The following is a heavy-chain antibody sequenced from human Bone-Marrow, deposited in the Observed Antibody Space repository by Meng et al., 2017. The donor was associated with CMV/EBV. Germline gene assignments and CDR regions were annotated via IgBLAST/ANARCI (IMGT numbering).Heavy chain of an antibody. J-gene: IGHJ5*02. CDR3: TRPAVAGTFWFDP. CDR1: GFTFSGSA. CDR2: IRNKANSYAT. V-gene: IGHV3-73*01. D-gene: IGHD6-19*01. Sequence: ESLEIYCEASGFTFSGSAMHWVRQASGKGREWVGRIRNKANSYATAYAASVKGRFTIPRDESKNTAYLQMISLKTEDMSVYYCTRPAVAGTFWFDPWGQGTLVTVSS.